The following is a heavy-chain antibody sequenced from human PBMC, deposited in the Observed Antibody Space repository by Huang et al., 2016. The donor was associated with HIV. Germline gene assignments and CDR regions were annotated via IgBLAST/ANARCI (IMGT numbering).Heavy chain of an antibody. CDR3: ARDLWLRDLYYYYYMDV. V-gene: IGHV3-30-3*01. J-gene: IGHJ6*03. CDR2: ISYDGSNK. CDR1: RFTFSNYA. Sequence: AASRFTFSNYAMHWVRQAPGKGLGWVAVISYDGSNKYYADSVKGRFTISRDNSKNTLYLQMNSLRAEDTAVYYCARDLWLRDLYYYYYMDVWGKGTTVTVSS. D-gene: IGHD5-12*01.